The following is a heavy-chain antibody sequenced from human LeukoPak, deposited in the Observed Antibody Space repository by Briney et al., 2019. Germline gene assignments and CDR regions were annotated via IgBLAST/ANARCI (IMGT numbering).Heavy chain of an antibody. J-gene: IGHJ4*02. CDR2: INPNSGGT. CDR1: AYTFMGYY. D-gene: IGHD3-16*02. CDR3: ARVNDYIWGSYRV. V-gene: IGHV1-2*02. Sequence: ASVKVSCKASAYTFMGYYIHWLRQAPGQGLEWMGWINPNSGGTNYAQKFQGRVTMTRDTSINTAYMELSRLRSDDTAVYYCARVNDYIWGSYRVWGQGTLVTVSS.